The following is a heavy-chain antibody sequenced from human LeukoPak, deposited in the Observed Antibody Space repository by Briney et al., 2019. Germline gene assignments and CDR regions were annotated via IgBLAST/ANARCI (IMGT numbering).Heavy chain of an antibody. Sequence: GGSLRLSCAASGFTFSSYGMHWVRQAPGKGLEWVANINQDGSEKYYVDSVKGRFTISRDNAKNSLYLQMNSLRAEDTAVYYCARDIPAPGICFDYWGQGTLVTVSS. CDR1: GFTFSSYG. D-gene: IGHD6-13*01. J-gene: IGHJ4*02. CDR3: ARDIPAPGICFDY. CDR2: INQDGSEK. V-gene: IGHV3-7*01.